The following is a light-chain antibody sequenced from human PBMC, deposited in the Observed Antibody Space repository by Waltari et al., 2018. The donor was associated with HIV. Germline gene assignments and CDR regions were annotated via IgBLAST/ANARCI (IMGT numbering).Light chain of an antibody. CDR2: WAS. Sequence: DIVMTQSPDSLAVSLGERATIHCKSSQNILYSSNNKHFLSWYQQKPGQPPKLLIYWASTRESGVPDRFSGSGSGTDFTRTISSLQAEDVAVYYCQQYYTTPLTFGGGTKVEI. J-gene: IGKJ4*01. CDR3: QQYYTTPLT. V-gene: IGKV4-1*01. CDR1: QNILYSSNNKHF.